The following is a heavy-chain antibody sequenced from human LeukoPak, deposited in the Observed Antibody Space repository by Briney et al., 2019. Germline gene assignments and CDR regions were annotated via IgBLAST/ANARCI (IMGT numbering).Heavy chain of an antibody. V-gene: IGHV4-59*08. CDR1: GGSISSYY. CDR3: ARVDGYSYYYYYYYMDV. CDR2: IYHSGST. Sequence: SETLSLTCTVSGGSISSYYWSWIRQPPGKGLEWIGSIYHSGSTYYNPSLKSRVTISVDTSKNQFSLKLSSVTAADTAVYYCARVDGYSYYYYYYYMDVWGKGTTVTVSS. J-gene: IGHJ6*03. D-gene: IGHD5-24*01.